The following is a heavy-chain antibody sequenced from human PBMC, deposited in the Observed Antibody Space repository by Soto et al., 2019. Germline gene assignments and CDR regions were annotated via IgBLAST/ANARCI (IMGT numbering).Heavy chain of an antibody. CDR3: XXXXXSSWYDFGFFDY. CDR2: IKSKTDGGTT. J-gene: IGHJ4*02. CDR1: GFTFSNAW. V-gene: IGHV3-15*01. Sequence: EVQLVESGGGLVKPGGSLRLSCAASGFTFSNAWMNWVRQAPGKGLEWVGRIKSKTDGGTTDYAAPVKGRFTISRDDSKNTLYLQMNSLKTEDTAVYXXXXXXXSSWYDFGFFDYWGQGTLVTVSS. D-gene: IGHD6-13*01.